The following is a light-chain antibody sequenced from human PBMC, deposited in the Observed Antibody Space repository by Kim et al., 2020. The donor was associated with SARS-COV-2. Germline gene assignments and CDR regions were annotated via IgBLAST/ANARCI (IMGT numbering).Light chain of an antibody. CDR1: VLPNQY. CDR3: QSSDSSDTFWV. J-gene: IGLJ3*02. CDR2: EDT. Sequence: SYELTQPPSVSVSPGQTARITCSGDVLPNQYAYWFQQKPGQAPVLVIYEDTERPSGIPERFSGSTSGTTVTLTISGVQAEDEADYYCQSSDSSDTFWVFGGGTQLTVL. V-gene: IGLV3-25*03.